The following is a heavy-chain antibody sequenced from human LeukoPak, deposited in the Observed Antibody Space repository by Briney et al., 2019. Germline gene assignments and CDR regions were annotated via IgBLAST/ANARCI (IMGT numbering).Heavy chain of an antibody. CDR1: GNSFTGYY. J-gene: IGHJ5*02. CDR2: MNPNSGNT. Sequence: GASVKVSCKASGNSFTGYYIHWVRQAPGQGLEWMGWMNPNSGNTGYAQKFHGRVTMTRNSSISTAYMELSSLRSEDTAVYYCARDLGTMVRRYNWFDPWGQGTLVTVSS. V-gene: IGHV1-8*02. D-gene: IGHD3-10*01. CDR3: ARDLGTMVRRYNWFDP.